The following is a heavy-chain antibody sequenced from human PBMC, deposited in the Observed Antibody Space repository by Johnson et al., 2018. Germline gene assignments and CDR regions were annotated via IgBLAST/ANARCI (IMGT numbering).Heavy chain of an antibody. CDR2: VHWNNVSI. V-gene: IGHV3-9*01. D-gene: IGHD6-13*01. CDR1: GFTFNDYA. CDR3: AKVAAAAGSYYGIDV. Sequence: VQLVQSGGGFVQPGKSLRLSCAASGFTFNDYAMHWVRQRPGKGLEWVSGVHWNNVSIGYAASVKGRFTIYRENAKNSLYLQLNSLRPEDTALYYCAKVAAAAGSYYGIDVWGQGTTVTVSS. J-gene: IGHJ6*02.